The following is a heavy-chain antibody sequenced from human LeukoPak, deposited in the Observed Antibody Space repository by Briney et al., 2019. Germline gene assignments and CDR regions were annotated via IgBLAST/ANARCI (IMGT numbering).Heavy chain of an antibody. J-gene: IGHJ6*03. CDR2: INPSGGST. V-gene: IGHV1-46*01. Sequence: GASVKVSCKASGYTFTSYYMHWVRQAPGQGLEWMGIINPSGGSTSYAQKFQGRVTMTRDTSTSTVYMELSSLRSEDTAVYYCARVNYYGSGSYSTYYYMDVWGKGTTVTISS. D-gene: IGHD3-10*01. CDR1: GYTFTSYY. CDR3: ARVNYYGSGSYSTYYYMDV.